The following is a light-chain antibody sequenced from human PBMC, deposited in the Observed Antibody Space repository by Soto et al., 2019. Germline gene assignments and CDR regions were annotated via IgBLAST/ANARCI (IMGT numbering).Light chain of an antibody. CDR3: SSYTSISLLV. Sequence: QSVLTQPASVSGSPGQSITISCTGTSSDVGGYNSVSWYQQHPGKVPKLMIYDVSNRPSGVSDRFSGSKSGNTAALTISGLQAEDEADYYCSSYTSISLLVFGGGTKLTVL. J-gene: IGLJ2*01. CDR1: SSDVGGYNS. CDR2: DVS. V-gene: IGLV2-14*01.